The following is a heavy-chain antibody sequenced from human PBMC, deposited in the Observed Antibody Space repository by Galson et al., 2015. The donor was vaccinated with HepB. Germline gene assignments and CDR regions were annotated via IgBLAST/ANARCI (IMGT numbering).Heavy chain of an antibody. Sequence: SVKVSCKASGYSFTSNGISWVRQAPGQGLEWLGLISINSGNTNYAQRLQGRVTLTRDTSTNTAYMELRRLGSDDAAVYYCARDRLHSLDYWGQGTLVTVSS. J-gene: IGHJ4*02. V-gene: IGHV1-18*04. CDR2: ISINSGNT. CDR1: GYSFTSNG. CDR3: ARDRLHSLDY.